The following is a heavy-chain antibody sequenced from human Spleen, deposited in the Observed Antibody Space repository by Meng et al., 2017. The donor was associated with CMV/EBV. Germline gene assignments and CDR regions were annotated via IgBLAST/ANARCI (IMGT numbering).Heavy chain of an antibody. V-gene: IGHV4-31*11. Sequence: SETLSLTCGVYGGSFSGYYWSWIRQHPGKGLEWIGYIYYSGSTYYNPSLKSRVTISVDTSKNQFSLKLSSVTAADTAVYYCARLAITTRAFDIWGQGTMVTVSS. D-gene: IGHD4-11*01. CDR1: GGSFSGYY. J-gene: IGHJ3*02. CDR2: IYYSGST. CDR3: ARLAITTRAFDI.